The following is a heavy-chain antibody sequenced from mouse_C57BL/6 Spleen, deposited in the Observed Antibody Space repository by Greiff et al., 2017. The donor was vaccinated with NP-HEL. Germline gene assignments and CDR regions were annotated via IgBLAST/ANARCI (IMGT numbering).Heavy chain of an antibody. V-gene: IGHV1-69*01. D-gene: IGHD1-1*01. CDR1: GYTFTSYW. J-gene: IGHJ2*01. CDR2: IDPSDSYT. CDR3: ARSPSTGYFDY. Sequence: QVQLQQPGAELVMPGASVKLSCKASGYTFTSYWMHWVKQRPGQGLEWIGEIDPSDSYTNYNQKFKGKSTLTVDKSSSTAYMQLSSLTSEDSAVYYCARSPSTGYFDYWGQGTTLTVSS.